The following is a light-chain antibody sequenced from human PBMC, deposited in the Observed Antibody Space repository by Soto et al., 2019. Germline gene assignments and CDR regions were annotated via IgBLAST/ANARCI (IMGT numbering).Light chain of an antibody. V-gene: IGLV2-8*01. Sequence: QSALTKPPSAKGVAGESGPIFFTKTRSDVGGYNYVSWYQHHPGKAPKLIIYEVYKRPSGVPDRFSGSKSGNTAALTVSGLQAEDEADYYCSSYVGTNSYVFGTGTKVTVL. J-gene: IGLJ1*01. CDR2: EVY. CDR1: RSDVGGYNY. CDR3: SSYVGTNSYV.